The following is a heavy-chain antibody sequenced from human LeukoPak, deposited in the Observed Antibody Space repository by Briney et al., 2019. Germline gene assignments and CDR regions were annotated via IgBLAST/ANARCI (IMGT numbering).Heavy chain of an antibody. D-gene: IGHD3-3*01. CDR3: ARDTSEAFDI. Sequence: GGSLRLSCAASGFTFSSYGMHWVRQAPGKGLEWVALISYHGSNKYYADSVKGRFTIARDNSKNTLYLQMNSLRAEDTAVYYCARDTSEAFDIWGQGTMVTVSS. CDR1: GFTFSSYG. J-gene: IGHJ3*02. CDR2: ISYHGSNK. V-gene: IGHV3-33*01.